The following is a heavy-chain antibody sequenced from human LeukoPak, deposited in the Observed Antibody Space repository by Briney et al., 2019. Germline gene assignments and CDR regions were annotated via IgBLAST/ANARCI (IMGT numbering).Heavy chain of an antibody. Sequence: SGTLSLTCTVSGGSISSYYWSWIRQPPGKGLEWIGYIYYSGSTNYNPSLKSRVTISVDTSKNQFSPKLSSVTAADTAVYYCARDPRGCSGGSCYSIWGQGTLVTVSS. V-gene: IGHV4-59*01. D-gene: IGHD2-15*01. CDR3: ARDPRGCSGGSCYSI. J-gene: IGHJ4*02. CDR1: GGSISSYY. CDR2: IYYSGST.